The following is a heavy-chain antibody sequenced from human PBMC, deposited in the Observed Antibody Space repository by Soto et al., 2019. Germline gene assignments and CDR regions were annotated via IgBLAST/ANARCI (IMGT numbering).Heavy chain of an antibody. CDR2: ISSRGSA. V-gene: IGHV4-61*08. Sequence: SETLSPTCTVSGGTVSSGGYYWSWIRQPPGKGLEWIGYISSRGSANYNPSLKRRVTISVDTSKNQFSLKLTSVTAADTAVYYCAMAGNYRYFDAWGQGTLVTVSS. D-gene: IGHD1-7*01. CDR1: GGTVSSGGYY. J-gene: IGHJ4*02. CDR3: AMAGNYRYFDA.